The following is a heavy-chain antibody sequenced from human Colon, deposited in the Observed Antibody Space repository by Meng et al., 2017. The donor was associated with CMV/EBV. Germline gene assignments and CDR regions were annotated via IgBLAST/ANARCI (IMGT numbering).Heavy chain of an antibody. CDR3: AKDGRYYDFWSGYYNGMDV. J-gene: IGHJ6*02. CDR1: GFTFSSYA. D-gene: IGHD3-3*01. Sequence: GESLKISRAASGFTFSSYAMSWVRQAPGKGLEWVSAISGSGGSTYYADSVKGRFTISRDNSKNTLYLQMNSLRAEDTAVYYCAKDGRYYDFWSGYYNGMDVWGQGTTVTVSS. CDR2: ISGSGGST. V-gene: IGHV3-23*01.